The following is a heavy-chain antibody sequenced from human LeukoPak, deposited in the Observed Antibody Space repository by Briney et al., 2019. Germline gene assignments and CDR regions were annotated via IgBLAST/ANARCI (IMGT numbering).Heavy chain of an antibody. Sequence: GGSLRLSCAASGFTFSSYEMNWVRQAPGKGLEWVSYISSSGSTIYHADSVKGRFTISRDNAKKSLYLQMNNLRAEDAALYYCARGEWFDPWGQGTLVTVSS. V-gene: IGHV3-48*03. J-gene: IGHJ5*02. CDR3: ARGEWFDP. CDR1: GFTFSSYE. CDR2: ISSSGSTI.